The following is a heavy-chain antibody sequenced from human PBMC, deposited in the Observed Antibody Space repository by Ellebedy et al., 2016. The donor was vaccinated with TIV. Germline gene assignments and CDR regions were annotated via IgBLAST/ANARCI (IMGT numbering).Heavy chain of an antibody. CDR3: AREKDARIS. CDR2: IKQDGSVQ. V-gene: IGHV3-7*01. J-gene: IGHJ4*02. D-gene: IGHD3-3*02. Sequence: GESLKISCAASGFTLSTHWMSWVRQAPGKGLEWVASIKQDGSVQYYMDSVRGRFTISRDNAKNMLYLQMNSLTAADTGVYYCAREKDARISWGQGTHVTVSS. CDR1: GFTLSTHW.